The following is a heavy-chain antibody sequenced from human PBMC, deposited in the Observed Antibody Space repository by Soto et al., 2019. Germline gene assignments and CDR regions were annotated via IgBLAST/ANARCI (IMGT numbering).Heavy chain of an antibody. CDR1: RFNVVVND. CDR3: ARQPSMTTVHTYYFDY. Sequence: GSQRRSSAASRFNVVVNDASWIRPATGKGLEWVSVIYSGGSTYYADSVKGRFTISRDNSKNTLYLQMNSLRAEDTAVYYCARQPSMTTVHTYYFDYWGQGTLVTVSS. V-gene: IGHV3-53*01. J-gene: IGHJ4*02. D-gene: IGHD4-17*01. CDR2: IYSGGST.